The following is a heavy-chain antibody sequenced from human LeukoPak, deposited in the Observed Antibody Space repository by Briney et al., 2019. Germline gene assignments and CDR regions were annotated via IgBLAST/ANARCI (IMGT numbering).Heavy chain of an antibody. CDR2: IYYSGST. Sequence: SETLSLTCTVSGGSISSGGYYWSWIRQHPGKGLEWIGYIYYSGSTYYNPSLKSRVTISVDTSKNQFSLKLSSVTAADTAVYYCARGPRITIFGVVIIRARDYFMDVWGKGTTVTVSS. D-gene: IGHD3-3*01. CDR3: ARGPRITIFGVVIIRARDYFMDV. J-gene: IGHJ6*03. V-gene: IGHV4-31*03. CDR1: GGSISSGGYY.